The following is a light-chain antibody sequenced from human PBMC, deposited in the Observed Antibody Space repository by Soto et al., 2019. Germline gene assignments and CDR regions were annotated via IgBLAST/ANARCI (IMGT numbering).Light chain of an antibody. V-gene: IGLV1-40*01. J-gene: IGLJ1*01. CDR3: QSYDSSLSGYV. Sequence: QPVLTQPPSVSGAPGQRVTISCTGSNSNIGAGYDVHWYQQLPGTAPKLLISDNSDRPSGVPDRFSGSKSGTSASLAITGLLAEDEADYYCQSYDSSLSGYVFGTGTKVTVL. CDR2: DNS. CDR1: NSNIGAGYD.